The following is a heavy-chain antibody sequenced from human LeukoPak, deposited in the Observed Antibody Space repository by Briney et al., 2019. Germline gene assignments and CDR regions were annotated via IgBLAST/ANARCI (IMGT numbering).Heavy chain of an antibody. J-gene: IGHJ4*02. CDR1: AFTFSSYA. V-gene: IGHV3-64*01. CDR3: VRVAGSYSYLY. CDR2: IYSNGAGT. Sequence: GGSRRLSCAPSAFTFSSYAMHWVRQAPGKGLEYVSAIYSNGAGTHHANSVKGRFTVARDNSMNTLYLQMGSLRAEDTAVYYCVRVAGSYSYLYWGQGTLVTVSS. D-gene: IGHD3-10*01.